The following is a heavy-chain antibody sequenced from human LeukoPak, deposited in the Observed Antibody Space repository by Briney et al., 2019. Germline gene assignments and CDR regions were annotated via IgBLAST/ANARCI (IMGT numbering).Heavy chain of an antibody. CDR1: GFTVSSNY. CDR2: IYSCGST. D-gene: IGHD2-2*01. V-gene: IGHV3-53*01. J-gene: IGHJ3*02. CDR3: AKDGCPTCYHWDAFDI. Sequence: GGSLRLSCAASGFTVSSNYMSWVRQAPGKGLEWVSVIYSCGSTYYADSVKGRITISRDISKYTLYLQMNSLRAEDTALYYCAKDGCPTCYHWDAFDIWGQGTMVTVSS.